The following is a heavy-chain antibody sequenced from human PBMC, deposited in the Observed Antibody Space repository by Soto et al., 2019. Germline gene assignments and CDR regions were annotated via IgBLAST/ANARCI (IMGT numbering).Heavy chain of an antibody. Sequence: GSLRLSCAASGFAFSNYEMNWVRQAPGKGLEWVSYISLSGSTIYYADSVKGRFTISRDDAKNSLYLQMDSLRADDTAVYYCARESFSASPNFFDYWGQGTLVTVSS. CDR3: ARESFSASPNFFDY. CDR1: GFAFSNYE. J-gene: IGHJ4*02. CDR2: ISLSGSTI. D-gene: IGHD3-3*02. V-gene: IGHV3-48*03.